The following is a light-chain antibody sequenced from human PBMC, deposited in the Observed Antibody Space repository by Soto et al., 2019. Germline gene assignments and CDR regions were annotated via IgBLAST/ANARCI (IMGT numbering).Light chain of an antibody. Sequence: EIVLTQSPGTLSLSPGERVTLSCRASQSVASSYFAWYQQKPGPAPRLLIYGASTRATGIPDRFSGSGSGTDFTLTIARLEPEDFAVYYCQHYCTSPCTFGPGTKVEIK. J-gene: IGKJ3*01. CDR1: QSVASSY. V-gene: IGKV3-20*01. CDR3: QHYCTSPCT. CDR2: GAS.